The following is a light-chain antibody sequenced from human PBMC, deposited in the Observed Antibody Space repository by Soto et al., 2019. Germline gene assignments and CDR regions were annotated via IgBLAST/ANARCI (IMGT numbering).Light chain of an antibody. Sequence: DIQMTQSPSSLSASVGDRVTITCRASQSMSNYLNWYQQKPGKAPKLLIYAASSLQSGVPSRFSGSGSGTDFTLTISSLQPEDFATYHCQQTYSTPYTFGQGTKLEIK. J-gene: IGKJ2*01. CDR2: AAS. CDR3: QQTYSTPYT. CDR1: QSMSNY. V-gene: IGKV1-39*01.